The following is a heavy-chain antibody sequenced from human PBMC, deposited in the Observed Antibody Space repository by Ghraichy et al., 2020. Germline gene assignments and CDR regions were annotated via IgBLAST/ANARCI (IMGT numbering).Heavy chain of an antibody. CDR1: GFTVSNNY. D-gene: IGHD4-17*01. V-gene: IGHV3-53*01. Sequence: GGSLRLSCAASGFTVSNNYMSWVRQVPGKGLEWVSVIHSGGSTYYADSVKGRFTISRDDSKNTLYLQMNSLRAEDTAVYYCARNRPAYGEYIDYWGQGTLVTVSS. J-gene: IGHJ4*02. CDR3: ARNRPAYGEYIDY. CDR2: IHSGGST.